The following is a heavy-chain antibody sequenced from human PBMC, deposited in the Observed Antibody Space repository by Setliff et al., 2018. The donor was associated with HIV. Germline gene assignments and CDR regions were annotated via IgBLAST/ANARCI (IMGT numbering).Heavy chain of an antibody. V-gene: IGHV4-59*01. CDR2: IYYSGST. CDR3: ARTDHTSSSDF. J-gene: IGHJ4*02. D-gene: IGHD6-6*01. Sequence: SETLRLSCAANGFSFSSYAMNWVRQAPGKGLEWIGYIYYSGSTYYNPSLKSRVTMSVDTSKNQFSLKLTSVTAADTAVYFCARTDHTSSSDFWGQGTLVTVSS. CDR1: GFSFSSYA.